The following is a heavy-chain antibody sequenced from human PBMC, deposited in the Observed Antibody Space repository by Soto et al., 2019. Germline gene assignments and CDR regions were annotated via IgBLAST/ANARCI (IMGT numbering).Heavy chain of an antibody. V-gene: IGHV1-18*01. Sequence: GASVKVSCKASGYTFTNYGFSWVRQAPGQGLEWMGWISAYNGNTNYAQNLQGRVTMTTDTSTSTVYMELRSLRSDDTAVYYCSSGTTVRFPFDSWGQGTLVTVSS. J-gene: IGHJ4*02. CDR3: SSGTTVRFPFDS. CDR1: GYTFTNYG. CDR2: ISAYNGNT. D-gene: IGHD4-17*01.